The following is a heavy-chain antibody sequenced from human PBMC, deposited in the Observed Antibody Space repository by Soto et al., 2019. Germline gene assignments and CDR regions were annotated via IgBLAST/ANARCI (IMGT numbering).Heavy chain of an antibody. J-gene: IGHJ4*02. Sequence: EVQLVESGGGLVKPGGSLRISCAVSGLTFSNAWMSWVRQSPGKGLEWVGHIKSKSDGGTADFGAPVKGRLTISRDDSRRKLYLQMNSLKTENTAVYYCTTDGSSGETPAAYWVQGTLVIVSS. CDR3: TTDGSSGETPAAY. CDR2: IKSKSDGGTA. V-gene: IGHV3-15*01. CDR1: GLTFSNAW. D-gene: IGHD3-10*01.